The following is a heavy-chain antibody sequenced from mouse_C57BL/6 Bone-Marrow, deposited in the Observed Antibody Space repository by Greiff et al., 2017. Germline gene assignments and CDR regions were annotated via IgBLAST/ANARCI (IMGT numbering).Heavy chain of an antibody. D-gene: IGHD4-1*01. CDR3: ARMGPYYFDY. CDR1: GYAFTNYL. V-gene: IGHV1-54*01. CDR2: INPGSGGT. Sequence: VQLQQSGAELVRPGTSVKVSCKASGYAFTNYLIEWVKQRPGQGLEWFGVINPGSGGTNYNEKFKGKATLTADKSSSTAYMQLSSLTSEDSAVYFCARMGPYYFDYWGQGTTLTVSS. J-gene: IGHJ2*01.